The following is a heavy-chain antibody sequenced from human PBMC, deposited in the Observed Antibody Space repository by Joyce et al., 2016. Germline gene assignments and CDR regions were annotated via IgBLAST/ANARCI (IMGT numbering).Heavy chain of an antibody. D-gene: IGHD3-22*01. Sequence: EVQLVESGGGLVQPGGSLRLSCAASGFTFSGYRMSWARQGAGKGLEWVANIKEDGREKYEVDSVKGRFSISRDNAKNSLYLQMNSLRVEDTAVYYCATVEGFSYYDSSGYFRSYYFESWGQGILVTVSS. CDR1: GFTFSGYR. CDR3: ATVEGFSYYDSSGYFRSYYFES. CDR2: IKEDGREK. V-gene: IGHV3-7*01. J-gene: IGHJ4*02.